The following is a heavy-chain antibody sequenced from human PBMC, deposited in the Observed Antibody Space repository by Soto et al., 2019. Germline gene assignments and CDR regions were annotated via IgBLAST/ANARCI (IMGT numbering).Heavy chain of an antibody. CDR1: GYSFTSYW. D-gene: IGHD6-13*01. Sequence: GESLKISCKGSGYSFTSYWIGWVRQMPGKGLEWMGIIYPGDSDTRYSPSFQGQVTISADKSISTAYLQWSSLKASDTAMYYCATELSSSGTGGYYYGMDVWGQGTTVTVSS. CDR3: ATELSSSGTGGYYYGMDV. CDR2: IYPGDSDT. V-gene: IGHV5-51*01. J-gene: IGHJ6*02.